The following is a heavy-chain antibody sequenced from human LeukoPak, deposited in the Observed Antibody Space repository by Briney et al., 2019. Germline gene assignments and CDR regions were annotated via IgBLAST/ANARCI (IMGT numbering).Heavy chain of an antibody. Sequence: VASVKVSCKASGYTFTSYAMHWVRQAPGQRLEWMGWINAGNGNTKYSQKFQGRVTITRDTSASTAYMELSSLRSEDTAVYYCARAQRGGYCSGGSCYKGWFDPWGQGTLVTVSS. J-gene: IGHJ5*02. CDR1: GYTFTSYA. CDR3: ARAQRGGYCSGGSCYKGWFDP. D-gene: IGHD2-15*01. V-gene: IGHV1-3*01. CDR2: INAGNGNT.